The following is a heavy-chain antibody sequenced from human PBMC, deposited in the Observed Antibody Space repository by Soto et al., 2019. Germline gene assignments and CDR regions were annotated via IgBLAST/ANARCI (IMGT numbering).Heavy chain of an antibody. J-gene: IGHJ5*02. D-gene: IGHD3-10*01. CDR1: GFSLTTRGVG. V-gene: IGHV2-5*02. CDR2: IYWDDDK. CDR3: GHIPSYYQYDWFDP. Sequence: QITLKESGPTLVKPTQTLTLTCTFSGFSLTTRGVGVGWIRQPPGKALECLALIYWDDDKRYSPSLQGRRSITKDAAKSEVVLTMTDMDPVDTATYCCGHIPSYYQYDWFDPWGEGTLVTVSS.